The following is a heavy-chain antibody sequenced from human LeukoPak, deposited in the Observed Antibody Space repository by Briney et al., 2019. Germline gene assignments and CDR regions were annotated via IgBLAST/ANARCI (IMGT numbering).Heavy chain of an antibody. D-gene: IGHD5-24*01. V-gene: IGHV3-30*03. Sequence: AGGSLRLSCAAPGFTFSSYGTHWVRQAPGKGLEWVAVISYDGSNKYYADSVKGRFTISRDNSKNTLYLQMNSLRVEDTAVYYCAPEGDGYILFDYWGQGTLVTVSS. CDR1: GFTFSSYG. J-gene: IGHJ4*02. CDR3: APEGDGYILFDY. CDR2: ISYDGSNK.